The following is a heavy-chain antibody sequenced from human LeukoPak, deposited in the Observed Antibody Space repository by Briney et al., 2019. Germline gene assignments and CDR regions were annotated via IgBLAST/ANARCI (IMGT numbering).Heavy chain of an antibody. CDR3: ARDRAESGGDYYDSSGYYYLGY. Sequence: ASVKVSCKASGYTFASYAMHWVRQAPGQRLEWMGWINAGNGNTKYSQKFQGRVTITRDTSASTAYMELSSLRSEDTAVYYCARDRAESGGDYYDSSGYYYLGYWGQGTLVTVSS. CDR1: GYTFASYA. D-gene: IGHD3-22*01. V-gene: IGHV1-3*01. CDR2: INAGNGNT. J-gene: IGHJ4*02.